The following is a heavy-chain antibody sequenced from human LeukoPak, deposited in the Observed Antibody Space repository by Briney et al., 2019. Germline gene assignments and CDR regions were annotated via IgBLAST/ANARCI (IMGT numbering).Heavy chain of an antibody. CDR2: IYYSGST. CDR3: ARDNYYYYGMDV. CDR1: GGSISSGGYY. J-gene: IGHJ6*02. Sequence: SETLSLTCTVYGGSISSGGYYWSWIRQHPGKGLEWIGYIYYSGSTYYNPSLKSRVTISVDTSKNQFSLKLSSVTAADTAVYYCARDNYYYYGMDVWGQGTTVTVSS. V-gene: IGHV4-31*03.